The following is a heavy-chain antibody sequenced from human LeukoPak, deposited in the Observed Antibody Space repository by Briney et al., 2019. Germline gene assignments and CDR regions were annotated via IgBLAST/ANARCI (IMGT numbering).Heavy chain of an antibody. D-gene: IGHD5-12*01. Sequence: GGSLRLSCAASGFTFSSYAMSWVRQAPGKGLEWVSAISGSGGSTYYADSVKGRFTIPRDNSKNTLYLQMNSLRAEDTAVYYCATYSGYDLYYFDYWGRGTLVTVSS. CDR3: ATYSGYDLYYFDY. CDR1: GFTFSSYA. V-gene: IGHV3-23*01. J-gene: IGHJ4*02. CDR2: ISGSGGST.